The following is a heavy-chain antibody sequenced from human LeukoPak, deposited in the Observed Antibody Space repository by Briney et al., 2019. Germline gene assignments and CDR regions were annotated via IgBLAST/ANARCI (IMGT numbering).Heavy chain of an antibody. V-gene: IGHV1-18*01. Sequence: GASVKVSCKASGYTFTSYGISWVRQAPGQGLEWMGWISAYNGNTNYAQKLQGRVTMTTDTSTSTAYMELRSLRSDDTAVYYCAGLVGYCSGGSCHLLGTNYYYYYMDVWGKGTTVTVSS. D-gene: IGHD2-15*01. CDR2: ISAYNGNT. CDR3: AGLVGYCSGGSCHLLGTNYYYYYMDV. J-gene: IGHJ6*03. CDR1: GYTFTSYG.